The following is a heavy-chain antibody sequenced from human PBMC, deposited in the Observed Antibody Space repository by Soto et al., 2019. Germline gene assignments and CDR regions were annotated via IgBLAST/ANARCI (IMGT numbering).Heavy chain of an antibody. V-gene: IGHV6-1*01. D-gene: IGHD1-26*01. CDR2: TFYRSKWYN. CDR3: AKEGGNHYYYYAMDV. J-gene: IGHJ6*02. Sequence: SQTLSLTCAISGDSVSSNSAAWSWIRQSPSRGLELLGRTFYRSKWYNDYAVSVKGRITINPDTSKNQFSLQLNSVTPEDTAVYYCAKEGGNHYYYYAMDVWGQGTTVTVSS. CDR1: GDSVSSNSAA.